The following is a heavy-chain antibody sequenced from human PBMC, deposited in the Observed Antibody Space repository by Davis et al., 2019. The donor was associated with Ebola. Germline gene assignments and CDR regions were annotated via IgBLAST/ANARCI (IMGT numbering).Heavy chain of an antibody. Sequence: GESLKISCAASGFSFSSYGMHWVRQAPGKGLEWVSVIYSGGSTYYADSVKGRFTISRDNSKNTLYLQLNSLRAEDTAVYYCARGVYSDHFDYWGQGTLVTVSS. CDR2: IYSGGST. V-gene: IGHV3-53*01. CDR1: GFSFSSYG. CDR3: ARGVYSDHFDY. D-gene: IGHD5-18*01. J-gene: IGHJ4*02.